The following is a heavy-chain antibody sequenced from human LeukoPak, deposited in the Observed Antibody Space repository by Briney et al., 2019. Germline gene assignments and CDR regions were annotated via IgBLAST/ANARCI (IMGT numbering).Heavy chain of an antibody. CDR1: GGSFSGYY. CDR3: ARVEYQLLFPLVDAFDI. CDR2: INHSGST. V-gene: IGHV4-34*01. J-gene: IGHJ3*02. D-gene: IGHD2-2*01. Sequence: SETLSLTCAVYGGSFSGYYWSWIRQPPGKGLEWIGEINHSGSTNYNPSLKSRVTISVDTSKNQFSLKLSSVTAADTAVYYCARVEYQLLFPLVDAFDIWGQGTMVTVSS.